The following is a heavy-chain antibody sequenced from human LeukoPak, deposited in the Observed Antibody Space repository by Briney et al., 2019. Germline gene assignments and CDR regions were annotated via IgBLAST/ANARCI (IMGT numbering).Heavy chain of an antibody. CDR1: GGSFSDYY. CDR2: VNHSGST. CDR3: AGGGYSYGYGY. V-gene: IGHV4-34*01. D-gene: IGHD5-18*01. J-gene: IGHJ4*02. Sequence: TSETLSLTCAVYGGSFSDYYWSWIRQPPGKGLEWIGEVNHSGSTNYNPSLKSRVTISVDTSKNHFSLKQSSVTAADTAVYYCAGGGYSYGYGYWGQGNLVTVSS.